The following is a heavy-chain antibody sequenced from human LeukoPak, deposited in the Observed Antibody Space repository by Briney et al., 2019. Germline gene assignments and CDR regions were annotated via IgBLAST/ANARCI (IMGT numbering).Heavy chain of an antibody. CDR3: ATSAGRGYSYGSAPYFDY. Sequence: ASVKVSCKVSGYTLTELSMHWVRQAPGKGLEWMGGFDPEDGETIYAQKFQGRVTMTEDTSTDPAYMELSSLRSEDTAVYYCATSAGRGYSYGSAPYFDYWGQGTLVTVSS. D-gene: IGHD5-18*01. CDR1: GYTLTELS. J-gene: IGHJ4*02. V-gene: IGHV1-24*01. CDR2: FDPEDGET.